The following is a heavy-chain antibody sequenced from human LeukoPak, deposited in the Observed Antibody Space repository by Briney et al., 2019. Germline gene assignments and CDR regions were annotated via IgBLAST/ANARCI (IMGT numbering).Heavy chain of an antibody. V-gene: IGHV3-21*01. CDR1: EFTFSTYS. J-gene: IGHJ4*02. D-gene: IGHD4-17*01. CDR2: ISSGSGYI. CDR3: ARDLGGDYRFDY. Sequence: GGPLRLSCAASEFTFSTYSMNWVRQAPGKGLEWVSSISSGSGYIFYADSVKGRFTISRDNAKNSLYLQMNSLRAEDTAVYYCARDLGGDYRFDYWGPGTLVTVSS.